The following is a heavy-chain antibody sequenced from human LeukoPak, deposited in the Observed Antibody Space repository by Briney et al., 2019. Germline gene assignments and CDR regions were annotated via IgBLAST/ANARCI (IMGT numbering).Heavy chain of an antibody. V-gene: IGHV4-30-4*01. CDR1: GGSISSGDYY. Sequence: PSETLSLTCTVSGGSISSGDYYRSWIRQPPGKGLEWIGYIYYSGSTYYNPSLKSRVTISVDTSKNQFSLKLSSVTAADTAVYYCARQDRMWLVLGDAFDIWGQGTMVTVSS. CDR2: IYYSGST. CDR3: ARQDRMWLVLGDAFDI. J-gene: IGHJ3*02. D-gene: IGHD6-19*01.